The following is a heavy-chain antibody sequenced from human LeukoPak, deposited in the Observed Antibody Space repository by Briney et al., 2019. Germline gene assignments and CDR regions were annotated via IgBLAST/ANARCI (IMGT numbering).Heavy chain of an antibody. V-gene: IGHV1-2*02. CDR3: ARDYYNWNYVGY. D-gene: IGHD1-20*01. CDR2: INPNSGDS. Sequence: ASVRVSCKVSGYTFTGYYMNWVRQAPGQGLEWMGWINPNSGDSNYAQKFQGRVTMTRDTSISTAYMELSRLRSDDTAVYYCARDYYNWNYVGYWGQGTLVTVSS. J-gene: IGHJ4*02. CDR1: GYTFTGYY.